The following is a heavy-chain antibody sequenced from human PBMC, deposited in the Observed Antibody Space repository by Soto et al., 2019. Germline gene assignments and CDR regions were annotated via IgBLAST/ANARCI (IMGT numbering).Heavy chain of an antibody. CDR2: ISSSSSYT. CDR1: GFTFSDYY. D-gene: IGHD6-13*01. V-gene: IGHV3-11*05. CDR3: ARIIAAAGGRRYFDL. Sequence: QVQLVESGGGLVKPGVSLRHSCAASGFTFSDYYMSWIRQAPGKGLEWVSYISSSSSYTNYADSVKGRFTISRDNAKNSLYLQMNSLRAEDTAVYYCARIIAAAGGRRYFDLWGRGTLVTVSS. J-gene: IGHJ2*01.